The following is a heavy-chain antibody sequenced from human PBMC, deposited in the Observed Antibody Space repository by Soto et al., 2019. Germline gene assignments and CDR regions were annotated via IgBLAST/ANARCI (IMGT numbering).Heavy chain of an antibody. J-gene: IGHJ6*02. Sequence: PSETLSLTCPVSGGSVSSFSYYWLCLREPPGKGLQGIVEICHSVSTNYNPSLKTRVTISVDTSKNQFSLKLSSVTAADTAVYYCARIMNGVRGKYSYGMDVWCQGTTVT. V-gene: IGHV4-61*01. CDR3: ARIMNGVRGKYSYGMDV. D-gene: IGHD3-10*01. CDR2: ICHSVST. CDR1: GGSVSSFSYY.